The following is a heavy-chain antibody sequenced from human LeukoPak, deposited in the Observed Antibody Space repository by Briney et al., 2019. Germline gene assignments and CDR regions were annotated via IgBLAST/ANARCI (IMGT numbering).Heavy chain of an antibody. CDR3: ARAVQVTTGGLFDY. V-gene: IGHV1-69*06. CDR2: IIPIFTTA. J-gene: IGHJ4*02. CDR1: GGTFNNYA. Sequence: SVKVSCKASGGTFNNYAISWVRQAPGQGLEWVGGIIPIFTTANYAQKFQGRVTITADKSTNTAYMELSSLRSDDTAVYYGARAVQVTTGGLFDYWGQGTLVTVSS. D-gene: IGHD4-17*01.